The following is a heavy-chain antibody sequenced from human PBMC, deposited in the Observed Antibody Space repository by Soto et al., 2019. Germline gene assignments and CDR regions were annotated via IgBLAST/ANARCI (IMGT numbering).Heavy chain of an antibody. V-gene: IGHV1-69*01. CDR2: IIPIFGTA. CDR1: GGTFSSYA. CDR3: ARSRVTYYYDRSAFDI. D-gene: IGHD3-22*01. Sequence: QVQLVQSGAEVKKPGSSVKVSCKASGGTFSSYAIRWVRQAPGQGLEWMGGIIPIFGTANYAQKFQGRVTITADESTSTAYMELISLRSEDTAVYYCARSRVTYYYDRSAFDIWGQGTMVTVSS. J-gene: IGHJ3*02.